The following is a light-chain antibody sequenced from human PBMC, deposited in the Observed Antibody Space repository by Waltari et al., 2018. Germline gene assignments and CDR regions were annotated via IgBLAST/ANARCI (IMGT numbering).Light chain of an antibody. J-gene: IGLJ2*01. CDR2: DVT. CDR1: SSDVGSYHL. CDR3: SSYAGSNTVVV. V-gene: IGLV2-23*02. Sequence: QSALPQPASVSGSPGQSITTSCTGASSDVGSYHLVSWYQQHPGKAPKLLIYDVTQRPSGVSDRFSGSKSGNTASLTISGLQAEDEADYHCSSYAGSNTVVVFGGGTKVTVL.